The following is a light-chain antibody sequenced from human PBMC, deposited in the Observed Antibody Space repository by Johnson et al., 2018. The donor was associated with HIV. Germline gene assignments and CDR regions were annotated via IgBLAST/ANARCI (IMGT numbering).Light chain of an antibody. Sequence: QSVLTQPPSVSAAPEQKVTISCSGSRSNVGDNFVSWYQQIPGTAPKLLIYENNKRPSGIPDRFSGSKSGTSATLGITGLQTGDEADYYCGTWDSSLSSYVFGTGTKVTVL. V-gene: IGLV1-51*02. CDR1: RSNVGDNF. J-gene: IGLJ1*01. CDR3: GTWDSSLSSYV. CDR2: ENN.